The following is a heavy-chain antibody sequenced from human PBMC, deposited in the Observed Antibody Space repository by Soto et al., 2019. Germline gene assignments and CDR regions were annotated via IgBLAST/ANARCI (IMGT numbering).Heavy chain of an antibody. Sequence: GGSLRLSCAASGFTFSSYSMNWVRQAPGKGLEWVSYISGSSSCIYYADSVKGRFTISRDNAKDTLYLQMNSLRAEDTAVYYCAKDPTYSSRWYNYFDYWGQGTLVTVSS. D-gene: IGHD6-19*01. J-gene: IGHJ4*02. CDR1: GFTFSSYS. CDR3: AKDPTYSSRWYNYFDY. CDR2: ISGSSSCI. V-gene: IGHV3-21*04.